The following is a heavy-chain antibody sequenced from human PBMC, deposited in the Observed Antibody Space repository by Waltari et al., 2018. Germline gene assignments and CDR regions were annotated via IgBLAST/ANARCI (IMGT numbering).Heavy chain of an antibody. CDR2: ISGSGGST. CDR3: AKGSSSDYYDFDY. V-gene: IGHV3-23*01. CDR1: GFTFSRYA. Sequence: EVQLLDSGGGLVQPGGSLRLSCAASGFTFSRYAMIWVRQSPGKGLEWVSTISGSGGSTYYAGSAKGRFTISRDDSKNTLYLQMDSLRAEDTAVYFCAKGSSSDYYDFDYWGQGTQVTVSS. D-gene: IGHD6-19*01. J-gene: IGHJ4*02.